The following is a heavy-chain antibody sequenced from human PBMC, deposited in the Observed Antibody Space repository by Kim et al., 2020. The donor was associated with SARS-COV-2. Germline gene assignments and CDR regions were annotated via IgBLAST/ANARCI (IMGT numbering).Heavy chain of an antibody. D-gene: IGHD6-19*01. V-gene: IGHV3-53*01. CDR1: GFTVSSNY. CDR2: IYSGGST. J-gene: IGHJ4*02. Sequence: GGSLRLSCAASGFTVSSNYMSWVRQAPGKGLEWVSVIYSGGSTYYADSVKGRFTISRDNSKNTLYLQMNSLRAEDTAVYYCARATPHSSGWLPPFDYWGQGTLVTVSS. CDR3: ARATPHSSGWLPPFDY.